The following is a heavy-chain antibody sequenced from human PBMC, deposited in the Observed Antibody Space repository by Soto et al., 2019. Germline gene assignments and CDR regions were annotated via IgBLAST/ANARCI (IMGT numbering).Heavy chain of an antibody. CDR1: GGTFSSYA. CDR2: IIPIFGTA. Sequence: SVKVSCKASGGTFSSYAISWVRQAPGQGLEWMGGIIPIFGTANYAQKFQGRVTMTRDTSISTAYMELSRLRSDDTAVYYCARRHSAAAFDYWGQGTLVTVSS. V-gene: IGHV1-69*05. CDR3: ARRHSAAAFDY. J-gene: IGHJ4*02. D-gene: IGHD6-13*01.